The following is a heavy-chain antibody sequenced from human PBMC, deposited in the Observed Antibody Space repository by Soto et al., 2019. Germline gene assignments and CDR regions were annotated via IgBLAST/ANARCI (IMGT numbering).Heavy chain of an antibody. CDR1: GFTFSRYN. D-gene: IGHD2-2*01. V-gene: IGHV3-21*01. Sequence: PGGSLRLSCAVSGFTFSRYNMNWVRQAPGMGLEWVSSISNSGTYIYYADPVKGRFTISRDNAKNSLYLQMNSLRAEDTAVYYCARGALCSTTNCFGSGAFDIWGQGTMVTVSS. CDR3: ARGALCSTTNCFGSGAFDI. J-gene: IGHJ3*02. CDR2: ISNSGTYI.